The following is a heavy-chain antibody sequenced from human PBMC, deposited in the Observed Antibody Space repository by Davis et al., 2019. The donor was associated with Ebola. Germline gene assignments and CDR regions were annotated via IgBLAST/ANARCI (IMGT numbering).Heavy chain of an antibody. J-gene: IGHJ5*02. CDR2: INHSGST. CDR3: AGGRDTKWFDP. D-gene: IGHD5-18*01. Sequence: MPSETLSLTCAVYGGSFSGYYWTWIRQPPGKGLEWTGEINHSGSTYYNPSLKSRVIISVATSKNQFSLKLRSVTAADTAVYYCAGGRDTKWFDPWGQGNLVTVSS. V-gene: IGHV4-34*01. CDR1: GGSFSGYY.